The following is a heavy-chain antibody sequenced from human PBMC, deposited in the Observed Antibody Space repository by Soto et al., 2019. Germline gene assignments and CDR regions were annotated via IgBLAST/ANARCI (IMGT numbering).Heavy chain of an antibody. J-gene: IGHJ4*02. Sequence: SETLSLTCTVSGGSISSGGYYWSWIRQHPGKGLEWIGYIYYSGSTYYNPSLKSRVTISVDTSKNQFSLKLSSVTAADTAVYYCAREVLLPYYDFWSGYYGPVDYWGQGTLVTVSS. V-gene: IGHV4-31*03. D-gene: IGHD3-3*01. CDR2: IYYSGST. CDR3: AREVLLPYYDFWSGYYGPVDY. CDR1: GGSISSGGYY.